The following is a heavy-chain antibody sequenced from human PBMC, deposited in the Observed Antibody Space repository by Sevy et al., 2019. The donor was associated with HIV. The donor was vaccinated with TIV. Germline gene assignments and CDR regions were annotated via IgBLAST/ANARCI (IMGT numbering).Heavy chain of an antibody. D-gene: IGHD6-13*01. CDR3: ARPSWRIAAAGSFDY. V-gene: IGHV3-7*03. CDR2: IKQDGSEK. Sequence: GGSLRLSCAASGFTFSSYWMSWVRQAPGKGLEWVANIKQDGSEKYYVDSVKGRFTISRDNAKNSLYLQMNSLRAEDTAVYYCARPSWRIAAAGSFDYRGQGTLVTVSS. CDR1: GFTFSSYW. J-gene: IGHJ4*02.